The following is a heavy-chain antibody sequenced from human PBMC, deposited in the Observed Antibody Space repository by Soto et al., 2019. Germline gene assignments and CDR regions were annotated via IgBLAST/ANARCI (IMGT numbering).Heavy chain of an antibody. CDR1: GYTFTSFS. Sequence: ASVKVSWKTSGYTFTSFSITWVRQAPGQGLEWMGWISAYNGDTDHAQNLQGRVTMTTDTSTSTAYMEMRSLRSDDTAVYYCARGGRTYGLDVWGQGTTVTVSS. V-gene: IGHV1-18*04. CDR3: ARGGRTYGLDV. CDR2: ISAYNGDT. J-gene: IGHJ6*02. D-gene: IGHD1-26*01.